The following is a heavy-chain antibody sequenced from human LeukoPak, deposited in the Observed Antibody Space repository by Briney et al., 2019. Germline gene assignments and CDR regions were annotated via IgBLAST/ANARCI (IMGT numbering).Heavy chain of an antibody. J-gene: IGHJ5*02. CDR3: ARALPHRGRSLTYCSSTSCYSNWFDP. V-gene: IGHV4-39*07. CDR1: GGSISSSSYY. Sequence: PSETLSLTCTVSGGSISSSSYYWGWIRQPPGTGLEWIGEINHSGSTNYNPSLKSRVTISVDTSKNQFSLKLSSVTAADTAVYYCARALPHRGRSLTYCSSTSCYSNWFDPWGQGTLVTVSS. D-gene: IGHD2-2*01. CDR2: INHSGST.